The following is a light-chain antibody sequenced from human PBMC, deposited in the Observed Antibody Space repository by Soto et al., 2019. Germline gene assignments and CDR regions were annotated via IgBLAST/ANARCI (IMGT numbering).Light chain of an antibody. V-gene: IGKV1-12*01. CDR2: AAS. J-gene: IGKJ4*01. CDR1: QSIAGW. CDR3: QQGYSFPLS. Sequence: DIQMTQSPSSVSASVGDRVTITCRASQSIAGWLAWYQHKPGKAPKLLIYAASSLQSGVPSRFSGSVSGTDFTLTINSLQPEDFATYYCQQGYSFPLSVGGGTNVAIK.